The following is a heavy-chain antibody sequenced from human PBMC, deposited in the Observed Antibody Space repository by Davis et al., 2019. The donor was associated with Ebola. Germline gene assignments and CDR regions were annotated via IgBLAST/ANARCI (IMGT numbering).Heavy chain of an antibody. D-gene: IGHD5-24*01. CDR1: GFTVSSNY. CDR2: IYSGGST. Sequence: GESLKISCAASGFTVSSNYMSWVRQAPGKGLEWVSVIYSGGSTYYADSVKGRFTISRDNSKNTLYLQMNSLRAEDTAVYYCARGRSRDGCTEDYFDYWGQGTLVTVSS. CDR3: ARGRSRDGCTEDYFDY. V-gene: IGHV3-53*01. J-gene: IGHJ4*02.